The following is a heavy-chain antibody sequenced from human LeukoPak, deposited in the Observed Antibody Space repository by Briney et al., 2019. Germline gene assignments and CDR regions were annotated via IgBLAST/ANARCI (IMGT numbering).Heavy chain of an antibody. J-gene: IGHJ4*02. CDR1: EYTFTGYY. CDR3: ARDQWTHDSSGQTDY. V-gene: IGHV1-2*02. Sequence: ASVKVSCKASEYTFTGYYMHWVRQAPGQGLEWMGWINPNSGATNYAQKFQGRVTMTRDTSISTAYMELSRLRSDDTAVYYCARDQWTHDSSGQTDYWGQGTLVTVSS. CDR2: INPNSGAT. D-gene: IGHD3-22*01.